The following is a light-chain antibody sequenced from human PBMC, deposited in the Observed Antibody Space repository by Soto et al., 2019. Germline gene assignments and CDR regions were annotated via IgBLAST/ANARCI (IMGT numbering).Light chain of an antibody. CDR2: DVT. J-gene: IGLJ2*01. V-gene: IGLV2-11*01. CDR1: SSDVGGYNY. Sequence: QSALTQPRSVSGSPGQSVTISCTGTSSDVGGYNYVSWYQQYPGKAPRLMIYDVTKRPSGVPDRFSGSKSGNTASLTISGLQAEDEADYFCCSYASNSYAGSYNVAFGGGTKLTVL. CDR3: CSYASNSYAGSYNVA.